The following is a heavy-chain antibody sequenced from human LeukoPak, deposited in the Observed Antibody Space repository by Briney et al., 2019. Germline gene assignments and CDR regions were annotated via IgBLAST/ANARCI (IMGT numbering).Heavy chain of an antibody. CDR3: ARWGLYYYYYYMDV. D-gene: IGHD3-16*01. J-gene: IGHJ6*03. Sequence: GASVKVSCKASGYTFSSYGISWVRQAPGQGLEWMGWINAYNGNTNFAQKLQGRVTMTTDTSTSTAYMELRSLRSDDTAVYYCARWGLYYYYYYMDVWGKGTTVTVSS. CDR2: INAYNGNT. V-gene: IGHV1-18*01. CDR1: GYTFSSYG.